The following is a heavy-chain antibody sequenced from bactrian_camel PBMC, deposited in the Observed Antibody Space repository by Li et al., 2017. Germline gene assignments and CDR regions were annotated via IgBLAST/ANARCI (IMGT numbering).Heavy chain of an antibody. Sequence: HVQLVESGGGLVQPGGSPRLSCVASGFTFSTASMMSCVRQAPGKELEWVSGMDTDGMTSYYQDSVKGRFTISRDNAKGTVYLQMNSLKSEDTAQYYCATSQYNDYRLGFVYWGQGTQVTVS. CDR1: GFTFSTASM. CDR3: ATSQYNDYRLGFVY. D-gene: IGHD3*01. CDR2: MDTDGMTS. V-gene: IGHV3S6*01. J-gene: IGHJ6*01.